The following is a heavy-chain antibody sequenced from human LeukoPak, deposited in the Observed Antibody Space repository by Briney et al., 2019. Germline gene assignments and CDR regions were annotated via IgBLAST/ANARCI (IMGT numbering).Heavy chain of an antibody. CDR1: GFTFSSYG. J-gene: IGHJ4*02. CDR3: AKGHVGGSYLLDY. D-gene: IGHD1-26*01. CDR2: IWYDGSNK. V-gene: IGHV3-33*06. Sequence: GGSLRLSCAASGFTFSSYGMHWVRQAPGKGLEWVAVIWYDGSNKYYADSVKGRFTISRDNSKNTLYLQMNSLRAEDAAVYYCAKGHVGGSYLLDYWGQGTLVTVSS.